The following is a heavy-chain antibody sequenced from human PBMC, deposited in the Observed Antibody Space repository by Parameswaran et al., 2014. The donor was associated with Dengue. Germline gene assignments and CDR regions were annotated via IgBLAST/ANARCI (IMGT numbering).Heavy chain of an antibody. D-gene: IGHD3-22*01. V-gene: IGHV3-7*01. CDR2: IKQDGSEK. Sequence: RWIRQPPGKGLEWVANIKQDGSEKYYVDSVKGRFTISRDNAKNSLYLQMNSLRAEDTAVYYCARDWWSSGYFFDYWGQGTLVTVSS. CDR3: ARDWWSSGYFFDY. J-gene: IGHJ4*02.